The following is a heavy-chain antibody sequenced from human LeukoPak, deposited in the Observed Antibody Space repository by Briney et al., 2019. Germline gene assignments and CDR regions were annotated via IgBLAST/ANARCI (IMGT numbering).Heavy chain of an antibody. Sequence: PGGSLRLSCAASGFTFSNHWMSWVRQAPGKGLEWVATIKKDGGQKDYVDSVRGRFTVSRDSARTSLYLQMNSLTAEDTAVYFCARGGYFRPYDYWGQGTLVTVPS. CDR2: IKKDGGQK. J-gene: IGHJ4*01. CDR1: GFTFSNHW. D-gene: IGHD5-12*01. CDR3: ARGGYFRPYDY. V-gene: IGHV3-7*01.